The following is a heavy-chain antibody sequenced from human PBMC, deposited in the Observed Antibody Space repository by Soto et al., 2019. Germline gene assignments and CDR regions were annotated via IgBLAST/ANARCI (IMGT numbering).Heavy chain of an antibody. V-gene: IGHV3-64*01. J-gene: IGHJ4*02. CDR1: GFTFNNYY. D-gene: IGHD1-7*01. CDR3: VRRVSGNYDY. Sequence: EVQLAESGGNMVQPGGSLRLSCVASGFTFNNYYMHWVRQAPGKGLEYVSSISSNGGTTYYGNSVKGRFTISRDNSKNTLYLQMGSLRPEDMAVYYCVRRVSGNYDYWGQGTLVTVSS. CDR2: ISSNGGTT.